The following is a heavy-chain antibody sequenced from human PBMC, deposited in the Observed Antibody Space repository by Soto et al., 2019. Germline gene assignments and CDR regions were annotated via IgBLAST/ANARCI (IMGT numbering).Heavy chain of an antibody. J-gene: IGHJ5*02. D-gene: IGHD3-16*01. CDR1: GGSISSGGYS. V-gene: IGHV4-30-2*01. CDR3: ARARLNRFDP. CDR2: IYHSGST. Sequence: PSETLSLTCAVSGGSISSGGYSWSWIRQPPGKGLEWIGYIYHSGSTYYNSSLKSRVTISVDRSKNQFSLKLSSVTAADTAVYYCARARLNRFDPWGQGTLVTVSS.